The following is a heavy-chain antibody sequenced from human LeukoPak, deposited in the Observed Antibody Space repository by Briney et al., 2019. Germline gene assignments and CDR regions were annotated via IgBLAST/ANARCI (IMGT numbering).Heavy chain of an antibody. CDR1: GFTFSSYW. V-gene: IGHV3-74*01. J-gene: IGHJ4*02. D-gene: IGHD1-26*01. Sequence: GGSLRLSCAASGFTFSSYWMHWVRQAPGKGLVWVSRTNSDGSSTSYADSVKGRFTISRDNAKNTLYLQMNSLRAEDTAVYYCARDKGGSYEVDYWGQGTLVTVSS. CDR2: TNSDGSST. CDR3: ARDKGGSYEVDY.